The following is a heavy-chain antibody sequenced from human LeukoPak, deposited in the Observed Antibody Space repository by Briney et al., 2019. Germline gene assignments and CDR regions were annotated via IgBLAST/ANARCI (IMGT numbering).Heavy chain of an antibody. CDR1: GGTFSSYA. CDR2: IIPIFGTA. J-gene: IGHJ3*02. Sequence: GSSVKVSCKASGGTFSSYAISWVRQAPGQGLEWMGGIIPIFGTANYAQKFQGRVTITADESTSTAYMELSSLRSDDTAVYYCARDLRERVPAAIGAFDIWGQGTMVTVSS. CDR3: ARDLRERVPAAIGAFDI. V-gene: IGHV1-69*01. D-gene: IGHD2-2*01.